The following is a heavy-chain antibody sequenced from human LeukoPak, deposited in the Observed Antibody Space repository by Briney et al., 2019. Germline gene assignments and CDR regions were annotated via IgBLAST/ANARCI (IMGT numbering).Heavy chain of an antibody. CDR1: GFTFSSYS. CDR2: ISSSSSYI. CDR3: ASISVSGYDLIVYDY. J-gene: IGHJ4*02. D-gene: IGHD5-12*01. Sequence: GGSLRLPCAASGFTFSSYSMNWVRQAPGKGLEWVSSISSSSSYIYYADSVKGRFTISRDNAKNSLYLQMNSLRAEDTAVYYCASISVSGYDLIVYDYWGQGTLVTVSS. V-gene: IGHV3-21*01.